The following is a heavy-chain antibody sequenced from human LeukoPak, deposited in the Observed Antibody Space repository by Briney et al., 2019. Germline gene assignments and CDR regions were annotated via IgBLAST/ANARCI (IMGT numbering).Heavy chain of an antibody. Sequence: GGCLRLSCAASGLTFNTYTMHWVRQAPGRGLEWLAVISFDGSTKYYADSVRGRFAISRDNSKNTLFLQMNNLRAEDTALYYCATLVTAVTTTQFDYWGQGALVTVSS. J-gene: IGHJ4*02. CDR2: ISFDGSTK. V-gene: IGHV3-30*09. CDR1: GLTFNTYT. CDR3: ATLVTAVTTTQFDY. D-gene: IGHD4-11*01.